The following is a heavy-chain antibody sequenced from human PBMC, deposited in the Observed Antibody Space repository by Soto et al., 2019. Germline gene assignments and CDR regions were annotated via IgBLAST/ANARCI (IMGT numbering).Heavy chain of an antibody. Sequence: GGSLRLSCAASGFTFSSYAMHWVRQAPGKGLEWVAVISYDGSNKYYADSVKGRFTISRDNSKNTLYLQMNSLRAEDTAVYYCAKGANYYDSSGYYYPFDYWGQGTLVTVSS. D-gene: IGHD3-22*01. V-gene: IGHV3-30-3*01. CDR2: ISYDGSNK. CDR3: AKGANYYDSSGYYYPFDY. J-gene: IGHJ4*02. CDR1: GFTFSSYA.